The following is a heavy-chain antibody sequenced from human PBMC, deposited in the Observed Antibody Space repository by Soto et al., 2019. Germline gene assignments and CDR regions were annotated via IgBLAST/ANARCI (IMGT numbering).Heavy chain of an antibody. CDR1: GYTLTSYY. D-gene: IGHD3-10*01. V-gene: IGHV1-46*01. Sequence: GASVKVSCKASGYTLTSYYMHRVRQAPGQGLEWMGIINPSGGSTSYAQKFQGRVTMTRDTSTSTVYMELSSLRSEDTAVYYCARVTGGPHDAFDIWGQGTMVTVSS. J-gene: IGHJ3*02. CDR3: ARVTGGPHDAFDI. CDR2: INPSGGST.